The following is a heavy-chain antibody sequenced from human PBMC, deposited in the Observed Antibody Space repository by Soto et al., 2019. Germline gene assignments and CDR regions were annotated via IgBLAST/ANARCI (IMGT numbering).Heavy chain of an antibody. V-gene: IGHV3-23*01. CDR3: AKGSLYISSRGEYFDL. D-gene: IGHD6-6*01. CDR2: ISGSGGST. J-gene: IGHJ2*01. CDR1: GFTFSSYA. Sequence: GGSLRLSCAASGFTFSSYAMSWVRQAPGKGLEWVSAISGSGGSTYYADSVKGRFTISRDNSKNTLYLQMNSLRAEDTAVYYCAKGSLYISSRGEYFDLWGRGTLVTVSS.